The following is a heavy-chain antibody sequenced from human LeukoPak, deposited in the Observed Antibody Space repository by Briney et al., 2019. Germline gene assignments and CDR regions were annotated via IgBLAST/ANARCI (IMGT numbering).Heavy chain of an antibody. CDR3: ARDKGEGARNYYYYGMDV. V-gene: IGHV3-21*01. J-gene: IGHJ6*02. Sequence: GGSLRLSCAASGFTFSSYSMNWVRQAPGKGLEWVSSISSSSSYIYYADSVKGRFTISRDNAKNSLYLQMNSLRAEDTAVYYCARDKGEGARNYYYYGMDVWGQGTTVTVSS. CDR2: ISSSSSYI. D-gene: IGHD1-26*01. CDR1: GFTFSSYS.